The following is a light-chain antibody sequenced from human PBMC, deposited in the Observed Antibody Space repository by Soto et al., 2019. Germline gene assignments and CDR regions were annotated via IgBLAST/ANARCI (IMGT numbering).Light chain of an antibody. CDR2: GAS. V-gene: IGKV3-11*01. CDR1: QSVSSH. J-gene: IGKJ4*01. Sequence: EIVLTQSPATLSLSPGERATLSCRAIQSVSSHLAWYQQQPGQSPRLLIYGASTRATGIPARFSGSGSGTEFTLTISSLEPEDFAVYYCQQRSNWPPGGFFGGGTKVDNK. CDR3: QQRSNWPPGGF.